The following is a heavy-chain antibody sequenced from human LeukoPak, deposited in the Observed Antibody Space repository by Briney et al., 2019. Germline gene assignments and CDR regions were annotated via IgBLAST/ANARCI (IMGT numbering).Heavy chain of an antibody. D-gene: IGHD1-1*01. Sequence: PSETLSLTCAVSGGSISSGGYSWSWIRQPPGKGLEWIGYIYHSGSTYYNPSLKSRVTISVDRSKNQFSLKLSSVTAADTAVYYCARGDLPESTVNDAFDIWGQGTMVTVSS. CDR2: IYHSGST. J-gene: IGHJ3*02. V-gene: IGHV4-30-2*01. CDR3: ARGDLPESTVNDAFDI. CDR1: GGSISSGGYS.